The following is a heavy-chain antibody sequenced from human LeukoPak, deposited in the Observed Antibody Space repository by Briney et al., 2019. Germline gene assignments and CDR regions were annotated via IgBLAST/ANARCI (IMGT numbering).Heavy chain of an antibody. CDR1: GFTFSSYS. Sequence: GGSLRLSCAASGFTFSSYSMNWVRQAPGKGLEWVSSISGSSSYIYYADSVKGRFTISRDNAKNSLYLQMNSLRAEDTAVYYCARASLWFGNIFDYWGQGTLVTVSS. J-gene: IGHJ4*02. CDR3: ARASLWFGNIFDY. V-gene: IGHV3-21*01. CDR2: ISGSSSYI. D-gene: IGHD3-10*01.